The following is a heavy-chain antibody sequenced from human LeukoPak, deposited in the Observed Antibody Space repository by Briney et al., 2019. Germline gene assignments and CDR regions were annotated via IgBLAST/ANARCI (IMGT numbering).Heavy chain of an antibody. CDR3: ARDRGDILTGYKHDAFDI. D-gene: IGHD3-9*01. V-gene: IGHV3-7*03. CDR2: IKQDGSEK. CDR1: GFTFSSYW. Sequence: GGSLRLSCAASGFTFSSYWMSWVRQAPGKGLEWVANIKQDGSEKYYVDSVKGRFTISRDNAKNSLYLQMNSLRSEDTAVYYCARDRGDILTGYKHDAFDIWGQGTMVTVSS. J-gene: IGHJ3*02.